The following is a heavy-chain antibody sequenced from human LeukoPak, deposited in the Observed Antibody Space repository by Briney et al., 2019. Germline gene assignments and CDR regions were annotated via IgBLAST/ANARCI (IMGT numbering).Heavy chain of an antibody. V-gene: IGHV4-34*01. CDR3: AKDRGYSGYDDDGVNAFDI. J-gene: IGHJ3*02. Sequence: PSETLSLTCAVYGGSFSGYYWNWIRQPPGKGLEWIGSINYSGSTYYNPSLKSRGTISVDTSKNQFSLKLSSVTAADTAVYYCAKDRGYSGYDDDGVNAFDIWGQGTVVTVSS. D-gene: IGHD5-12*01. CDR2: INYSGST. CDR1: GGSFSGYY.